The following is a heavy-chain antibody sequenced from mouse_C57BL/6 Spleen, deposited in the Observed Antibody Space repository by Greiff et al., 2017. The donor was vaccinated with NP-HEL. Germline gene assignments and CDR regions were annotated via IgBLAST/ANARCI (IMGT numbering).Heavy chain of an antibody. J-gene: IGHJ2*01. V-gene: IGHV14-4*01. D-gene: IGHD1-1*01. Sequence: VQLQQSGAELVRPGASVKLSCTASGFNIKDDYMHWVKQRPEQGLEWIGWIDPENGDTEYASKFQGKATITADTSSNTAYLQLSSLTSEDTAVYYCTKVSYYYGSSPDYWGQGTTLTVSS. CDR1: GFNIKDDY. CDR3: TKVSYYYGSSPDY. CDR2: IDPENGDT.